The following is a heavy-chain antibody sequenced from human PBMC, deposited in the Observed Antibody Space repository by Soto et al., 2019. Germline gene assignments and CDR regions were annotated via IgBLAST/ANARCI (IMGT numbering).Heavy chain of an antibody. D-gene: IGHD5-18*01. Sequence: XGSLRLSCSATGVDFSTFPLSWVRQPPGKGLDWLSAISATGGDTDYADSVKGRFTISRDNSRNTLYLQLSSLRADDTAVYYCAGPGYSSQDYWGQGTLVTVSS. CDR1: GVDFSTFP. CDR2: ISATGGDT. V-gene: IGHV3-23*01. CDR3: AGPGYSSQDY. J-gene: IGHJ4*02.